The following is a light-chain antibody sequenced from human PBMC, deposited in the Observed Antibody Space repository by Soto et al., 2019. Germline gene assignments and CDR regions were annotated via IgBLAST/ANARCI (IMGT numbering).Light chain of an antibody. CDR3: QHYGTSAL. CDR2: DAS. J-gene: IGKJ3*01. Sequence: EIALTQSPGTLSLSPGERATLSCRASQSVSSSYLAWYQQKPGQAPRLLIYDASRATGIPDRFSASGSGTDFTLTITRLEPEDFAVYYCQHYGTSALFGPGTKVDI. CDR1: QSVSSSY. V-gene: IGKV3-20*01.